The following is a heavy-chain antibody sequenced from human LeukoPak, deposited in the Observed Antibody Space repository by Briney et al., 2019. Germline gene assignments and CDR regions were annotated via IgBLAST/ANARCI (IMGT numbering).Heavy chain of an antibody. D-gene: IGHD1-1*01. CDR3: ARENWKPRAPGSWLDP. J-gene: IGHJ5*02. CDR2: IYSIEST. V-gene: IGHV4-59*02. CDR1: GGSVSSHA. Sequence: PSQSLSLTWTVSGGSVSSHAWAWIRQLPGKGLEWIAYIYSIESTNYSPSLKSRVTTSVDTSKNQFSLKLSSVTAADTAVYFCARENWKPRAPGSWLDPWGQGTLVTVSS.